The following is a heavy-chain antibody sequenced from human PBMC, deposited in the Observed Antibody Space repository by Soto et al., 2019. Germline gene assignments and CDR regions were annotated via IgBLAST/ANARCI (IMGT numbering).Heavy chain of an antibody. CDR3: ARDRVGATGSFDY. D-gene: IGHD1-26*01. Sequence: SVKVSCKASGGTFSSYAISWVRQAPGQGLEWMGGIIPIFGTANYAQKFQGRVTITADESTSTAYMELSSLRSEDTAVYYCARDRVGATGSFDYWGQGXLVTVSS. CDR2: IIPIFGTA. V-gene: IGHV1-69*13. J-gene: IGHJ4*02. CDR1: GGTFSSYA.